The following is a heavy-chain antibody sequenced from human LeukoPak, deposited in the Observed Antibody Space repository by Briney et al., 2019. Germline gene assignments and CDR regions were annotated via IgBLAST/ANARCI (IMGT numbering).Heavy chain of an antibody. CDR3: ARDHGDILTGYTYYFDY. J-gene: IGHJ4*02. V-gene: IGHV3-21*01. D-gene: IGHD3-9*01. CDR1: GFTFSSYS. Sequence: GGSLRLSRAASGFTFSSYSMNWVRQAPGKGLEWVSSISSSSSYIYYEDSVKGRFTISRDNAKNSLYLQMNSLRAEDTAVYYCARDHGDILTGYTYYFDYWGQGTLVTVSS. CDR2: ISSSSSYI.